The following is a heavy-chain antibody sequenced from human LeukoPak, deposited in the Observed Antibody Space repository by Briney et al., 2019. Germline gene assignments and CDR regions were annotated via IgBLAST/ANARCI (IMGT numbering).Heavy chain of an antibody. CDR3: ARDGGSGWSRRLFDY. V-gene: IGHV1-18*04. CDR2: INAYNGNT. CDR1: GYTFTSYG. Sequence: ASVKVSCTASGYTFTSYGISWVRQAPGQGLEWMGWINAYNGNTNYAQKLQGRVTMTTDTSTSTAYMELRSLRSDDTAVYYCARDGGSGWSRRLFDYWGQGTLVTVSS. J-gene: IGHJ4*02. D-gene: IGHD6-19*01.